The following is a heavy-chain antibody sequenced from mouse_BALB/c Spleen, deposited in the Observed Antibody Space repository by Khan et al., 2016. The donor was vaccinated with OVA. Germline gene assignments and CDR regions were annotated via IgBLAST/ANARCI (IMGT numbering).Heavy chain of an antibody. J-gene: IGHJ3*01. CDR3: TRGGYSSFAY. D-gene: IGHD2-12*01. Sequence: QLKQSGTVLARPGASVKMSCKASGYIFTSYLIHWVKQRPGQGLEWIGDIYPGNSDTTYNQKFKDKAKLTAGTSASTAYMEVSSLTNEDSAIYYCTRGGYSSFAYWGQGTLVTVSA. CDR1: GYIFTSYL. V-gene: IGHV1-5*01. CDR2: IYPGNSDT.